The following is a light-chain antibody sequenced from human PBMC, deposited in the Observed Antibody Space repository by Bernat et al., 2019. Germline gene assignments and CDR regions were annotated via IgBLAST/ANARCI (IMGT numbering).Light chain of an antibody. J-gene: IGKJ4*01. CDR3: QQYFTYPLS. CDR2: KAS. Sequence: DIHMTQSPSTLSASVGDRVIITCRASQSIDDWLAWYQQKPGKAPRLLIYKASNLQSGVPSTFRGSASGTEFTLTISSLQPDDLATYYCQQYFTYPLSFGGGTKVEIK. V-gene: IGKV1-5*03. CDR1: QSIDDW.